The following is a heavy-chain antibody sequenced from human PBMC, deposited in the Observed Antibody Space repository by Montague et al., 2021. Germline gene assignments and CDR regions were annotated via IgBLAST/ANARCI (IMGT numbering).Heavy chain of an antibody. CDR3: VKDTRDYYPDF. Sequence: SLRLSCAASGFIFNNYVMNWVRQAPGKGLEWVSGINGNSINIDYADSVKGRFTISRGNAKNSLYLQMNSLRAEDTAFYYCVKDTRDYYPDFWGQGILATVSS. D-gene: IGHD3-3*01. J-gene: IGHJ4*02. CDR1: GFIFNNYV. V-gene: IGHV3-9*01. CDR2: INGNSINI.